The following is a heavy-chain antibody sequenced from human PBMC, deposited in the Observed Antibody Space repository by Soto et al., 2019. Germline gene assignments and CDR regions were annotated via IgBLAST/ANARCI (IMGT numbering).Heavy chain of an antibody. CDR2: IIPIFGTA. CDR1: GGTFSSYA. D-gene: IGHD3-22*01. Sequence: ASVKVSCKASGGTFSSYAISWVRQAPGQGLEWMGGIIPIFGTANYAQKFQGRVTITADKSTSTAYMELSSLRSEDTAVYYCASAAYDSSAYYSDSSSYYYYGMDVWGQGTTVTVSS. J-gene: IGHJ6*02. CDR3: ASAAYDSSAYYSDSSSYYYYGMDV. V-gene: IGHV1-69*06.